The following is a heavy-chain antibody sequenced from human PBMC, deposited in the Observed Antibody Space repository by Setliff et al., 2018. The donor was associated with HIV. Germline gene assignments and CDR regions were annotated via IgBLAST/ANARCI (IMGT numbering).Heavy chain of an antibody. CDR3: ARRSAKSSFLYFDY. CDR2: IYHNGST. CDR1: GASISGYY. V-gene: IGHV4-31*03. J-gene: IGHJ4*02. Sequence: NPSETLSLTCTVSGASISGYYWGWIRQHPGKGLEWIGYIYHNGSTYYNPSLKSRVIISVDTSKNQFSLKLSSVTAADTAVYYCARRSAKSSFLYFDYWGQGTLVTVLL. D-gene: IGHD3-16*02.